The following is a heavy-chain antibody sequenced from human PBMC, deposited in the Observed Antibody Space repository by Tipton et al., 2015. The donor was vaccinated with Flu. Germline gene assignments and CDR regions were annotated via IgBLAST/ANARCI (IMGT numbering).Heavy chain of an antibody. D-gene: IGHD6-19*01. Sequence: SLRLSCEASGFHFSNYYMTWIRQAPGKGLEWISYMSSSGETIHYVDSVRGRFTMSRDNAKNALYLQMNNLRAEDTAVYYCARRHGSGFSGGPFDYWGQGTLVTVSS. J-gene: IGHJ4*02. CDR3: ARRHGSGFSGGPFDY. V-gene: IGHV3-11*01. CDR2: MSSSGETI. CDR1: GFHFSNYY.